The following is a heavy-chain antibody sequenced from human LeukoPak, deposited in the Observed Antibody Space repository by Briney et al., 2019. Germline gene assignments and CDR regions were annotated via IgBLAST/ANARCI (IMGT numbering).Heavy chain of an antibody. CDR1: GGSISSSSYY. CDR2: IYYSGST. V-gene: IGHV4-39*01. Sequence: SETLSLTCTVSGGSISSSSYYWGWIRQPPGKGLEWIGSIYYSGSTYYNPSLKSRVTISVDTSKNQFSLKLSSVTAADTAVYYCAGGYCSSTSCYTGYYYYGMDVWGQGTTVTVSS. D-gene: IGHD2-2*02. CDR3: AGGYCSSTSCYTGYYYYGMDV. J-gene: IGHJ6*02.